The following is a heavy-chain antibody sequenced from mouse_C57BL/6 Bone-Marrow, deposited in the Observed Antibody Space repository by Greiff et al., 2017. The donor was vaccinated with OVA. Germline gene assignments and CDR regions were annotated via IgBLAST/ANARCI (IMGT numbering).Heavy chain of an antibody. CDR2: ISGGGGNT. CDR1: GFTFSSYT. D-gene: IGHD1-1*01. Sequence: EVQLVESGGGLVKPGGSLKLSCAASGFTFSSYTMSWVRQTPEKRLEWVATISGGGGNTYYPDSVKGRFTISRDNAKNTLYLQMSSLRSEDTALYYSARPAYGSSYHYAMDYWGQGTSVTVSS. V-gene: IGHV5-9*01. CDR3: ARPAYGSSYHYAMDY. J-gene: IGHJ4*01.